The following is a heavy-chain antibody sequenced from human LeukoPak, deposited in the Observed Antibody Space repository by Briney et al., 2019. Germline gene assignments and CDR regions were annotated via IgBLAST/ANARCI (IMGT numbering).Heavy chain of an antibody. J-gene: IGHJ4*02. CDR1: GFTFSSYW. Sequence: GGPLRLSCAASGFTFSSYWMSWVRQAPGKGLEWVANIKQDGSEKYYVDSVKGRFTISRDNAKNSLYLQMNSLRAEDTAVYYCARDFYYYDSSGYYDYWGQGTLVTVSS. V-gene: IGHV3-7*01. CDR2: IKQDGSEK. D-gene: IGHD3-22*01. CDR3: ARDFYYYDSSGYYDY.